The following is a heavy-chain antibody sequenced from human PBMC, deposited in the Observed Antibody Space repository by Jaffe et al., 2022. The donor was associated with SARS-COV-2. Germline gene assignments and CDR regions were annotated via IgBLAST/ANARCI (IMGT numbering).Heavy chain of an antibody. CDR1: GFTFSSYA. CDR2: ISYDGSNK. CDR3: ATLCSSGCHGDY. D-gene: IGHD6-19*01. V-gene: IGHV3-30*04. Sequence: QVQLVESGGGVVQPGRSLRLSCAASGFTFSSYAMHWVRQAPGKGLEWVAVISYDGSNKYYADSVKGRFTISRDNSKNTLYLQMNSLRAEDTAVYYCATLCSSGCHGDYWGQGTLVTVSS. J-gene: IGHJ4*02.